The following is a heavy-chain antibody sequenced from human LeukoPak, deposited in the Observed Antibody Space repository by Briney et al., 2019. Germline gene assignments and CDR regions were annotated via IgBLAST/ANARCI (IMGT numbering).Heavy chain of an antibody. CDR3: ASFTMVRGVIDY. CDR1: GFTFSSYI. D-gene: IGHD3-10*01. J-gene: IGHJ4*02. CDR2: ISNSSSYI. V-gene: IGHV3-21*01. Sequence: PGGSLRLSCAASGFTFSSYIMNWVRQAPGKALEWVSSISNSSSYIYYADSVKGRFTISRDNAKNSLYLQMNRLRAEDTAVYYCASFTMVRGVIDYWGQGTLVTVSS.